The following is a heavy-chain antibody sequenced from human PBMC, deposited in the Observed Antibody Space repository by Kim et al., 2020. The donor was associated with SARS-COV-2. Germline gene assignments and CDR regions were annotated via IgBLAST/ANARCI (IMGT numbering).Heavy chain of an antibody. CDR2: IYYSGST. Sequence: SETLSLTCTVSGGSVSSGSYYWSWIRQPPGKGLEWIGYIYYSGSTNYNPSLKSRVTISVDTSKNQFSLKLSSVTAADTAVYYCARVGVVPAATPLDYWGQGTLVTVSS. J-gene: IGHJ4*02. D-gene: IGHD2-2*01. V-gene: IGHV4-61*01. CDR1: GGSVSSGSYY. CDR3: ARVGVVPAATPLDY.